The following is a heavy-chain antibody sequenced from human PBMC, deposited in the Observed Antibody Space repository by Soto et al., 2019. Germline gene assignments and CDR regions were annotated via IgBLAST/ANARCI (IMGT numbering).Heavy chain of an antibody. CDR3: AREGPLSLDSSSWYVAAIPYFDY. J-gene: IGHJ4*02. D-gene: IGHD6-13*01. CDR2: ISSSGSTI. V-gene: IGHV3-11*01. CDR1: GFTFSDYY. Sequence: GGSLRLSCAASGFTFSDYYMSWIRQAPGKGLEWVSYISSSGSTIYYADSVKGRFTISRDNAKNSLYLQMNSLRAEDTAVYYCAREGPLSLDSSSWYVAAIPYFDYWGQGTLVTVSS.